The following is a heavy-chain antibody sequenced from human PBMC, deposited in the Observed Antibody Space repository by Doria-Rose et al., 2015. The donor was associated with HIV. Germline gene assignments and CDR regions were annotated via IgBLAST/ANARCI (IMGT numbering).Heavy chain of an antibody. CDR2: TYGRGST. D-gene: IGHD1-20*01. J-gene: IGHJ4*02. CDR3: ARTANWNDGRVDS. V-gene: IGHV4-61*02. Sequence: VQLQESGPGVVKPSQTLSLTCTVSGGSIGSGSYYWSWIRQPAGKGPEWVGRTYGRGSTDYNPSLQSRVTIAVDTSKSQFSLEVNSVTAADTAVYYCARTANWNDGRVDSWGQGTSVIVSS. CDR1: GGSIGSGSYY.